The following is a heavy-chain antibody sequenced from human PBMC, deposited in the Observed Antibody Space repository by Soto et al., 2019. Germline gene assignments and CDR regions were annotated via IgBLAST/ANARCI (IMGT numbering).Heavy chain of an antibody. V-gene: IGHV3-48*02. CDR2: ISSSSSTI. CDR1: GFTFSSYS. D-gene: IGHD2-15*01. Sequence: PGGSLRLSCAASGFTFSSYSMNWVRQAPGKGLEWVSYISSSSSTIYYADSVKGRFTISRDNAKNSLYLQMNRLRDEDTAVYYCARVLSSWPYYYYGIDVWGQGTPVTVSS. J-gene: IGHJ6*02. CDR3: ARVLSSWPYYYYGIDV.